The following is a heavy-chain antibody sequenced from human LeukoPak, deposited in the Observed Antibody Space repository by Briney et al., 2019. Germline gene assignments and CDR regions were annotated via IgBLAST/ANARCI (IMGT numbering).Heavy chain of an antibody. CDR3: ARKTDSGGQGDY. J-gene: IGHJ4*02. D-gene: IGHD3-22*01. CDR1: GFTVSVNY. V-gene: IGHV3-66*01. CDR2: IYSGGNT. Sequence: GGSLRLSCAAFGFTVSVNYMSWVRQAPGKGLECVSVIYSGGNTYYADSVKSRFTISRDNSKNTLYLQMNSLRAEDTAVYYCARKTDSGGQGDYWGPGTLVTVSS.